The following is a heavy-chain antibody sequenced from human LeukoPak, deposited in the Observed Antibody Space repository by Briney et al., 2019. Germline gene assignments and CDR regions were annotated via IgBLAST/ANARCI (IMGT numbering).Heavy chain of an antibody. Sequence: SETLSLTCAVYGGSFSGYYWSWIRQPPGKGLEWIGEINHSGSTNYNPSLKNRVTISVDTSKNQFSLKLSSVTAADTAVYYCARDNSGFDYWGQGTLVTVSS. CDR1: GGSFSGYY. CDR3: ARDNSGFDY. V-gene: IGHV4-34*01. D-gene: IGHD3-22*01. J-gene: IGHJ4*02. CDR2: INHSGST.